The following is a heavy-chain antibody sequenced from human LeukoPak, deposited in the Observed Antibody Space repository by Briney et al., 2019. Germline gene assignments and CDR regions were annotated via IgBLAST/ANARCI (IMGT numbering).Heavy chain of an antibody. CDR3: ARDPRQQLVPVGSYYYYGMDV. CDR2: IYHSGST. CDR1: GGSISSGGYY. Sequence: PSETLSLTCTVSGGSISSGGYYWSWIRQPPGKGLEWIGYIYHSGSTYYNPSLKSRVTISVDKSKNQFSLKLSSVTAADTAVYYCARDPRQQLVPVGSYYYYGMDVWGQGTTVTVSS. V-gene: IGHV4-30-2*01. D-gene: IGHD6-13*01. J-gene: IGHJ6*02.